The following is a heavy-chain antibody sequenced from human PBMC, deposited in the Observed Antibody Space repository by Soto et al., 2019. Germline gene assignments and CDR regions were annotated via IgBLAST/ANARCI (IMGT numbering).Heavy chain of an antibody. CDR1: GGTFSSYA. Sequence: SVKVSCKASGGTFSSYAISWVRQAPGQGLEWMGGIIPIFGTANYAQKFQGRVTITADESTSTAYMELSSLRSEDTAVYYCARDVVAAAGYYYGMDVWGQGTTVTVSS. CDR3: ARDVVAAAGYYYGMDV. J-gene: IGHJ6*02. CDR2: IIPIFGTA. V-gene: IGHV1-69*13. D-gene: IGHD6-13*01.